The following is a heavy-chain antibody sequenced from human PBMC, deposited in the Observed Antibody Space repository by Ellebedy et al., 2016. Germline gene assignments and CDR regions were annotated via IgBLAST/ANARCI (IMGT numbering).Heavy chain of an antibody. CDR1: GYTFTSYY. V-gene: IGHV1-46*01. D-gene: IGHD2-2*03. Sequence: ASVKVSXXASGYTFTSYYMHWVRQAPGQGLEWMGIINPSGGSTSYAQKFQGRVTMTRDTSTSTVYMELSSLRSEDTAVYYCARCVQPALDIVVVPVDWGQGTLVTVSS. J-gene: IGHJ4*02. CDR3: ARCVQPALDIVVVPVD. CDR2: INPSGGST.